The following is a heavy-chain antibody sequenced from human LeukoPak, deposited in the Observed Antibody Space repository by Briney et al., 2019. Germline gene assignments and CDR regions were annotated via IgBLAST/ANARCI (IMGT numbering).Heavy chain of an antibody. CDR3: ARDAEGMDYYYYYYMDV. V-gene: IGHV7-4-1*02. CDR2: INTNTGNP. Sequence: GASVKVSCKASGYTFTSYAMNWVRQAPGQELEWMGWINTNTGNPTYAQGFTGRFVFSLDTSVSTAYLQISSLKAEDTAVYYCARDAEGMDYYYYYYMDVWGKGTTVTVSS. D-gene: IGHD3-10*01. J-gene: IGHJ6*03. CDR1: GYTFTSYA.